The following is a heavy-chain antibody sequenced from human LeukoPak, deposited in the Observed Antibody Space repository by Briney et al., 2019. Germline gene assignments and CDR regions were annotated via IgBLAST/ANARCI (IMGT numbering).Heavy chain of an antibody. CDR2: IKSKTDGGTT. CDR3: TTPSSIERGEGYFDY. Sequence: KPGGSLRLSCAASGLTFSNAWMSWVRQAPGKGLEWVGRIKSKTDGGTTDYAAPVKGRFTISRDDSKNTLYPQMNSLKTEDTAVYYCTTPSSIERGEGYFDYWGQGTLVTVSS. V-gene: IGHV3-15*01. CDR1: GLTFSNAW. D-gene: IGHD1-1*01. J-gene: IGHJ4*02.